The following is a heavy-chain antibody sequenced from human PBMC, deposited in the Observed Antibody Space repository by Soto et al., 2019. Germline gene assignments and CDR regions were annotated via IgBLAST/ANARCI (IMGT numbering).Heavy chain of an antibody. CDR2: IYYSGST. J-gene: IGHJ5*02. Sequence: SETLSLTCTVSGGSLSSYYWSWIRQPPGKGLEWIGYIYYSGSTNYNPSLKSRVTISVDTSKNQFSLKLSSVTAADTAVYYCARGGTSYTTNWFDPWGQGTLVTVSS. V-gene: IGHV4-59*01. CDR1: GGSLSSYY. D-gene: IGHD3-16*01. CDR3: ARGGTSYTTNWFDP.